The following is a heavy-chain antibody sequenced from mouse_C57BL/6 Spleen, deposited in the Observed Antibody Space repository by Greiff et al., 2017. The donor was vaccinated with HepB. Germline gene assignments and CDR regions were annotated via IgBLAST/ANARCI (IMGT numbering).Heavy chain of an antibody. V-gene: IGHV1-58*01. CDR2: IYIGNGYT. J-gene: IGHJ4*01. CDR3: ARRDYDNYYAMDY. CDR1: GYTFTSYG. Sequence: VQLQQSGAELVRPGSSVKMSCKTSGYTFTSYGINWVKQRPGQGLEWIGYIYIGNGYTEYNEKFKGKATLTSDTSSSTAYMQPSSLTSEDSAISCCARRDYDNYYAMDYWGQGTSVTVSS. D-gene: IGHD2-4*01.